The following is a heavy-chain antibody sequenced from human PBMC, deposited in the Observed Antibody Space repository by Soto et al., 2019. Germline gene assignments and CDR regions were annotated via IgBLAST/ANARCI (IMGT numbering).Heavy chain of an antibody. J-gene: IGHJ3*02. CDR3: ARREVSLGYCSSTSCRDAFDI. CDR1: GYSFTSYW. D-gene: IGHD2-2*01. Sequence: GESLKISCKGSGYSFTSYWIGWVRQMPGKGLEWMGIIYPGDSDTRYSPSFQGQVTISADKSISTAYLQWSSLKASDTAMYYCARREVSLGYCSSTSCRDAFDIWGQGTMVTVSS. CDR2: IYPGDSDT. V-gene: IGHV5-51*01.